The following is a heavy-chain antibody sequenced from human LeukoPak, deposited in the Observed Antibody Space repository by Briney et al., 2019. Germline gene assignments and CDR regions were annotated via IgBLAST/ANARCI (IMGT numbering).Heavy chain of an antibody. CDR3: ARAPYYYDSSGYYYWFFDY. V-gene: IGHV1-69*06. CDR1: GGTFSSYA. D-gene: IGHD3-22*01. Sequence: GASVKVSCKASGGTFSSYAISWVRQAPGQGLEWMGGIIPIFGTANYAQKFQGRVTITADKSTSTAYMELSSLRSEDTAVYYCARAPYYYDSSGYYYWFFDYWGQGTLVTVSS. CDR2: IIPIFGTA. J-gene: IGHJ4*02.